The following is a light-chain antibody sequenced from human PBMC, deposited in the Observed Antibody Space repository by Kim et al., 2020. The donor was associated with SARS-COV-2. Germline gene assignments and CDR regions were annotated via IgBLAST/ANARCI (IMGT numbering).Light chain of an antibody. J-gene: IGKJ2*01. V-gene: IGKV1-39*01. CDR3: QQSYSTPPYT. Sequence: DIQMTQSPSSLSASLGDRVTITCRASQSISNYLNWYQQKPGKAPKLLIYAASSLQSGVPSRFSGSGSGTDFTLTISSLQPEDFATYYCQQSYSTPPYTRGQETKLEI. CDR1: QSISNY. CDR2: AAS.